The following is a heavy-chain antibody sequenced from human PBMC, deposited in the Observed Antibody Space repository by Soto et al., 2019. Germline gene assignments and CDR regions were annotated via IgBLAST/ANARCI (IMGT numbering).Heavy chain of an antibody. CDR2: IYYTGDT. J-gene: IGHJ6*02. CDR1: GGSISSGGYY. Sequence: PSETLSLTCTVTGGSISSGGYYWSWIRQHPEKGLEWIGRIYYTGDTNYNPSLKSRVTMSADTSKNQFSLRLESVTAADTAVYYCLRDSPPTVRGVRDFYGMDVWGQGTTVTVSS. CDR3: LRDSPPTVRGVRDFYGMDV. V-gene: IGHV4-31*03. D-gene: IGHD3-10*01.